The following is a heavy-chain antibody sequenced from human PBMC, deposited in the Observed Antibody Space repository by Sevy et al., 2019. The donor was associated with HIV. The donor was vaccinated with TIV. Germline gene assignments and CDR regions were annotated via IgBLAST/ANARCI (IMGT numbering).Heavy chain of an antibody. CDR3: AKGRGLGLQAFDY. J-gene: IGHJ4*02. V-gene: IGHV3-23*01. D-gene: IGHD6-19*01. CDR1: GFTFSSYA. Sequence: GGSLRLSCAVSGFTFSSYAMSWVRQAPGKGLEWVSAISGSGGSTYYADSVKGRFTISRDNSKNTLYLQMNSLRAEDTAVYYCAKGRGLGLQAFDYWGQGTLVTVSS. CDR2: ISGSGGST.